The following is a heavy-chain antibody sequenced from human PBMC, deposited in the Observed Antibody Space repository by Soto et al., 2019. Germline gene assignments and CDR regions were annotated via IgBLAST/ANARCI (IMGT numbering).Heavy chain of an antibody. D-gene: IGHD5-12*01. V-gene: IGHV6-1*01. CDR1: GGSVCRNTGS. CDR3: AKGDNLGPKTGYAFDP. Sequence: SQTLSITGESCGGSVCRNTGSWNWIRKSPSRGLEWLGRTYFRSKWYNDYAVSVKSRIIINPDTSNNQFSLQLNSVTPEDTAVYFCAKGDNLGPKTGYAFDPWGQGIMVTVSS. J-gene: IGHJ5*02. CDR2: TYFRSKWYN.